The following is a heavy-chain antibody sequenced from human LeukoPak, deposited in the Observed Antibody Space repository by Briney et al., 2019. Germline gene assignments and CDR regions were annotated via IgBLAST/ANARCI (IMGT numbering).Heavy chain of an antibody. CDR1: GGTFSSYA. V-gene: IGHV1-69*13. CDR3: ARAASNYEEYYYYGMDV. J-gene: IGHJ6*02. D-gene: IGHD4-11*01. Sequence: SVKVSCKASGGTFSSYAISWVRQAPGQGLEWMGGIIPIIGTANYAQKFQGRVTITADESTSTAYMELSSLRSEDTAVYYCARAASNYEEYYYYGMDVWGQGTTVTVSS. CDR2: IIPIIGTA.